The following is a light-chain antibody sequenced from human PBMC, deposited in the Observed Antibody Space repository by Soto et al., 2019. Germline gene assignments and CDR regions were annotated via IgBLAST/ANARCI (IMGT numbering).Light chain of an antibody. CDR2: GAS. V-gene: IGKV3-20*01. J-gene: IGKJ5*01. CDR1: QSVRSSY. Sequence: EIVLTQSPGTLSLSPGERATLSCRASQSVRSSYLAWYQQKPGQAPRLLMYGASSRATGIPDRFSGSGSGTDFTLSISSLEPEDFAVYYCQQYGSSPTFGQGTRLEIK. CDR3: QQYGSSPT.